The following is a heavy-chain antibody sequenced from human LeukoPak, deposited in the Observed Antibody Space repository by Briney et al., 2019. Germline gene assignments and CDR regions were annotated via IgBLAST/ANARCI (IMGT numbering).Heavy chain of an antibody. D-gene: IGHD1-14*01. V-gene: IGHV3-48*03. CDR1: GFTFSSYE. J-gene: IGHJ5*02. Sequence: GGSLRLSCAASGFTFSSYEMNWVRQAPGKGLEWVSYISSSGSTIYYVDSVKGRFTISRDNAKNSLYLQMNSLRAEDTAVYYCARENRNWFDPWGQGTLVTVSS. CDR3: ARENRNWFDP. CDR2: ISSSGSTI.